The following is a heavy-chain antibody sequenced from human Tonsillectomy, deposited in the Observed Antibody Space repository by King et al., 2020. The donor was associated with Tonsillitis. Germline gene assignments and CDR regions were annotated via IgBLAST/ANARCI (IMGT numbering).Heavy chain of an antibody. V-gene: IGHV4-61*02. J-gene: IGHJ5*02. CDR1: GGSISSGSYY. D-gene: IGHD3-10*01. CDR3: VREYYQYSFDP. Sequence: PLQESGPGLVKPSQTLSLTCTVSGGSISSGSYYWRWIRQPAGKGLEWIGRIYYNGRTNYNPSLKSRVTISIDTSKNQFSLNLSSVTAADTAVYYCVREYYQYSFDPWGQGTLVTVSS. CDR2: IYYNGRT.